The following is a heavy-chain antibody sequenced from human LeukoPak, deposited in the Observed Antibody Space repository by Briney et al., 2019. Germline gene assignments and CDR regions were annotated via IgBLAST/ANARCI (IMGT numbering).Heavy chain of an antibody. Sequence: SETLSLTCTVSGYSISSGYFWAWIRQPPGKGLEWIGNIYHSGSTFYNPSLKSRVTMSVDTSKNHFSLKLSSVTAAETALYYCAGGLVVNLSLDPWGQGTLVTVSS. CDR3: AGGLVVNLSLDP. V-gene: IGHV4-38-2*02. CDR1: GYSISSGYF. CDR2: IYHSGST. J-gene: IGHJ5*02. D-gene: IGHD2-21*01.